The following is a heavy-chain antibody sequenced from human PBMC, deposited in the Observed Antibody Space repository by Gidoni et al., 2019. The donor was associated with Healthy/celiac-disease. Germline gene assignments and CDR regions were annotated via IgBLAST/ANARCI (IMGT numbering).Heavy chain of an antibody. CDR3: ATYGILPQLELHNYYYYGMDV. J-gene: IGHJ6*02. Sequence: QVQLVQSGAEVKKPGASVQVTCKVSGYTPTELAMPWVRQAPGKGLEWTGGFDAENGETIYAQKFQGRVTMTEDTSTDTAYMELSSLRSEDTAVYYCATYGILPQLELHNYYYYGMDVWGQGTTVTVSS. CDR2: FDAENGET. D-gene: IGHD1-7*01. CDR1: GYTPTELA. V-gene: IGHV1-24*01.